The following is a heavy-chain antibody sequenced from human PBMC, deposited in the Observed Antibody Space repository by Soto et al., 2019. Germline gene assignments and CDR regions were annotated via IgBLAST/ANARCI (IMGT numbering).Heavy chain of an antibody. D-gene: IGHD2-15*01. Sequence: QVQLVQSGAEVKKPGSSVKVSCKASGGTFSSYAISWVRQAPGQGLEWMGGIIPIFGTANYAQKFQGRVTITADESTSTDYMELSSLRSADTAVYYCARDNCSGGSCYSSWFDPWGQGTLVTVSS. CDR2: IIPIFGTA. J-gene: IGHJ5*02. V-gene: IGHV1-69*12. CDR1: GGTFSSYA. CDR3: ARDNCSGGSCYSSWFDP.